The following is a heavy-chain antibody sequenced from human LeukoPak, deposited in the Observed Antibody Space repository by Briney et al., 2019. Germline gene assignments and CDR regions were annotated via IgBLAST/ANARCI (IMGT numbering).Heavy chain of an antibody. CDR2: TYYRSKWFN. J-gene: IGHJ4*02. D-gene: IGHD3-16*01. Sequence: SQTLSLTCAISGNSVSSNSAAWNWVRQSPSRGLEWLGRTYYRSKWFNDYSISVKSRITVNPDTSKNQFSLQLTSVTPEDTAVYYCARDGGLGLDYFDYWGQGTLVTVSS. CDR3: ARDGGLGLDYFDY. V-gene: IGHV6-1*01. CDR1: GNSVSSNSAA.